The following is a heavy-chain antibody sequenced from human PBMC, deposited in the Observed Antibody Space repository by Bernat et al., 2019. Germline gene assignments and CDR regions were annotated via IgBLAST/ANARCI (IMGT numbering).Heavy chain of an antibody. D-gene: IGHD3-3*01. CDR2: IYSGGST. CDR3: ARARGGFWSNYGVGGLDC. Sequence: EVQLVESGGGLIQPGGSLRLSCAASGFTVSTNYMSWVRQAPGKGLEWVSLIYSGGSTYYADSVKGRFTISRDNSKNTLFLQMNSLRAEDTAVYYCARARGGFWSNYGVGGLDCWGQGTLVTVSS. J-gene: IGHJ4*02. V-gene: IGHV3-53*01. CDR1: GFTVSTNY.